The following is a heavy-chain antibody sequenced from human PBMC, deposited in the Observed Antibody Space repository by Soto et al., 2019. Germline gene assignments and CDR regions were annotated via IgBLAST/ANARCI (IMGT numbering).Heavy chain of an antibody. CDR2: IKNAARSYST. V-gene: IGHV3-72*01. Sequence: EVQLVESGGALVQPGGSLRLSCVASGFTLSNHYMDWVRQAPGKGLEWSGLIKNAARSYSTEHAASGKGRFTISRDDSKNSLYLQMTSLRTEDTAVYYCADLTRSGSYLPWGQGTLVTVSS. J-gene: IGHJ5*02. CDR3: ADLTRSGSYLP. CDR1: GFTLSNHY. D-gene: IGHD3-3*01.